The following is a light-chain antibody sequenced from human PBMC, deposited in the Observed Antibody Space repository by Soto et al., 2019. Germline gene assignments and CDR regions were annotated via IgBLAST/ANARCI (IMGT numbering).Light chain of an antibody. V-gene: IGLV2-23*01. CDR3: CSFAGNYIYV. J-gene: IGLJ1*01. CDR2: ETS. Sequence: QSALAQPASVSGSPGQSVTISCTGTSSDFGSYKFVSWYQHHPGKVPKVIIYETSKRPSGVSDRFSGSKSGNTASLTISGLQAEDEADYYCCSFAGNYIYVFGTGTKVTVL. CDR1: SSDFGSYKF.